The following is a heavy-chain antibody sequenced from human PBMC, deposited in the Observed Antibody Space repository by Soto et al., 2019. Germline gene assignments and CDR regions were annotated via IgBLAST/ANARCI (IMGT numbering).Heavy chain of an antibody. Sequence: SETLSLTCTVSGVSISSYYWSWIRQPPGKGLEWVGYIYYSGSTNYNPSLQSRVTISVDTSKNQFSLKLSSVTAADTAVYYCARVPQLRFLEWLPYYGMDVWGQGTTVTVPS. CDR1: GVSISSYY. CDR3: ARVPQLRFLEWLPYYGMDV. D-gene: IGHD3-3*01. J-gene: IGHJ6*02. V-gene: IGHV4-59*01. CDR2: IYYSGST.